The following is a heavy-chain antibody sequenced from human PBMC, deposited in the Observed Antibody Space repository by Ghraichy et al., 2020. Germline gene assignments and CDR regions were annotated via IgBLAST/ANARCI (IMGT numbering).Heavy chain of an antibody. CDR3: ARYCSGGRCYGVDAFDM. Sequence: SQTLSLTCTVSGGSISSFYWSWIRQPAGKGLEWIGRIYNRGNTNYNPSLKSRVTISVDASKNQFSLKLNSVTAADTAVYYCARYCSGGRCYGVDAFDMWGQGTMVTVSS. J-gene: IGHJ3*02. CDR1: GGSISSFY. D-gene: IGHD2-15*01. V-gene: IGHV4-4*07. CDR2: IYNRGNT.